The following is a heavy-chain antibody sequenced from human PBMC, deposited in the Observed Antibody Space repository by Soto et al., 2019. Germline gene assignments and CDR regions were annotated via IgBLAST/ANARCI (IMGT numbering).Heavy chain of an antibody. CDR1: GYTFTSHH. CDR2: IKPSGGST. J-gene: IGHJ6*02. D-gene: IGHD3-10*01. Sequence: QEQLVQSGPEVKEPGASVKVSCKTSGYTFTSHHLHWVRQAPGQGLEWMGVIKPSGGSTNYAQKFQGRVTMTLDTSMNTVYIEATCLRSDDTAVHSCAGGEGGVSMVRGLDIVAIDVWGPGTTVNVSS. V-gene: IGHV1-46*01. CDR3: AGGEGGVSMVRGLDIVAIDV.